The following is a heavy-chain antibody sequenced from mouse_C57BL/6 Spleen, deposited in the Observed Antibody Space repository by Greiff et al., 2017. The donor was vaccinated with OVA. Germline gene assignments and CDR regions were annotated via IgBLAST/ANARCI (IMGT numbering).Heavy chain of an antibody. D-gene: IGHD1-1*01. CDR2: ISYDGSN. CDR1: GYSITSGYY. J-gene: IGHJ1*03. Sequence: EVQVVESGPGLVKPSQSLSLTCSVTGYSITSGYYWNWIRQFPGNKLEWMGYISYDGSNNYNPSLKNRISITRDTSKNQFFLKLNSVTTEDTATYYCARERVGDWYFDVWGTGTTVTVSA. V-gene: IGHV3-6*01. CDR3: ARERVGDWYFDV.